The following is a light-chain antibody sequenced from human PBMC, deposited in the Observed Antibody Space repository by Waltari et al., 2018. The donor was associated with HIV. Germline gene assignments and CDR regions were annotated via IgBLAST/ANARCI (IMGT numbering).Light chain of an antibody. CDR1: SSNIGTNY. V-gene: IGLV1-51*01. CDR3: EAWDSGPRAVV. CDR2: DNN. Sequence: QSVLTQPPSVSAAPGQKVTISCSGSSSNIGTNYVSWYQQFPGTAPKLLLYDNNQRPSGIPDRFSGSKSGTSATLVITGLQTGDEANYYCEAWDSGPRAVVFGGGTKLAVL. J-gene: IGLJ3*02.